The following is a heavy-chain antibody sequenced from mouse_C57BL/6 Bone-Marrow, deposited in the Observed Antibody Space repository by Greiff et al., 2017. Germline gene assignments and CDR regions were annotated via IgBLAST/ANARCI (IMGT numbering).Heavy chain of an antibody. D-gene: IGHD3-2*02. CDR3: ARRGAAQAPFAY. CDR1: GYTFTSYW. J-gene: IGHJ3*01. V-gene: IGHV1-64*01. Sequence: VQLQQPGAELVKPGASVKLSCKASGYTFTSYWMHWVKQRPGQGLEWIGMIHPNSGSTNYNEKFKSKATLTVDKSSSTAYMQLSSLTSEDSAVYYCARRGAAQAPFAYWGQGTLVTVSA. CDR2: IHPNSGST.